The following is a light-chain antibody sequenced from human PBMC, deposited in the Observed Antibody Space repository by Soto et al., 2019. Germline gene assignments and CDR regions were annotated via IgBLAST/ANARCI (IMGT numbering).Light chain of an antibody. Sequence: QSALTQPASVSGSPGQSITISCTGSSSDLGGYNYVSWYQQHPGKAPKLMIYDVSNRPSGVSNRFSGSNSGNTASLIISGLQAEDEADYYCSSYISSTLLFGGGTKLTVL. CDR2: DVS. CDR3: SSYISSTLL. J-gene: IGLJ2*01. CDR1: SSDLGGYNY. V-gene: IGLV2-14*01.